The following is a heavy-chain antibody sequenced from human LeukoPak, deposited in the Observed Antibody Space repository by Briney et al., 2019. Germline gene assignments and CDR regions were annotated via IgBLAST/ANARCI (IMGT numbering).Heavy chain of an antibody. J-gene: IGHJ4*02. CDR3: ARGITPDYFDY. Sequence: ASVKVPCKASGGTFSSYAISWVRQAPGQGLEWIGGIIPIFGTANYAQKFQGRVTIAADESMSTAYMELSSLRSEDTAVYYCARGITPDYFDYWGQGTLVTVSS. CDR1: GGTFSSYA. V-gene: IGHV1-69*13. CDR2: IIPIFGTA.